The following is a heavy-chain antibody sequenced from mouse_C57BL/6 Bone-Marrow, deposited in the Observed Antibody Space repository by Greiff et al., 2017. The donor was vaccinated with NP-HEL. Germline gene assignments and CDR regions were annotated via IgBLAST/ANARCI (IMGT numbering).Heavy chain of an antibody. J-gene: IGHJ3*01. CDR1: GYSFTSYY. V-gene: IGHV1-66*01. Sequence: QVQLQQSGPELVKPGASVKISCKASGYSFTSYYIHWVKQRPGQGLEWIGWIYPGSGNTKYNEKFKGKATLTADTSSSTAYMQLSSLTSEDSAVYYCEARGNYGFAYWGQGTLVTVSA. D-gene: IGHD2-1*01. CDR3: EARGNYGFAY. CDR2: IYPGSGNT.